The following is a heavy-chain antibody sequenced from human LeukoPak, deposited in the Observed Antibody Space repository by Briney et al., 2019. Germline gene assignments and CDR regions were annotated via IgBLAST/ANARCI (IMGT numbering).Heavy chain of an antibody. CDR2: TSYDEGNK. CDR1: GFTFSSYA. Sequence: PPGGSLRLSCAASGFTFSSYAMSWVRQAPGKGLEWVAVTSYDEGNKYYADSVKGRFTISRDNSKNTLYLQMNSLRADDTAVYYCARAVENWFDPWGQGTLVTVSS. D-gene: IGHD4-23*01. V-gene: IGHV3-30-3*01. CDR3: ARAVENWFDP. J-gene: IGHJ5*02.